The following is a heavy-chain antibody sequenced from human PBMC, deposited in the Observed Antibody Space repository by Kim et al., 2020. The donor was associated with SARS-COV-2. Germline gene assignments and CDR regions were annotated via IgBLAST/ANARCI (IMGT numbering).Heavy chain of an antibody. J-gene: IGHJ4*02. CDR2: IYHSGST. CDR1: GGSISSSNW. CDR3: ARVSYYDSSGYLVDYFDY. V-gene: IGHV4-4*02. Sequence: SETLSLTCAVSGGSISSSNWWSWVRQPPGKGLEWIGEIYHSGSTNYNPSLKSRVTISVDKSKNQFSLKLSSVTAADTAVYYCARVSYYDSSGYLVDYFDYWGQGTLVTVSS. D-gene: IGHD3-22*01.